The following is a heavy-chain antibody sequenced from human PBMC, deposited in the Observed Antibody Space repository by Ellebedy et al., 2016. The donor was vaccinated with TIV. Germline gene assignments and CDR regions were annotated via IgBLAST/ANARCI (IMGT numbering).Heavy chain of an antibody. J-gene: IGHJ4*02. CDR2: ITHDDAT. D-gene: IGHD4-23*01. V-gene: IGHV4-34*01. CDR3: ARSVAGFDS. CDR1: SGSFSGYY. Sequence: SETLSLTXGIGSGSFSGYYWTWIRQPPGKGLEWIGEITHDDATNYNASLKSRVTISADTSKNHFSLKLTSVTAADTAVYYCARSVAGFDSWGQGTLVTVSS.